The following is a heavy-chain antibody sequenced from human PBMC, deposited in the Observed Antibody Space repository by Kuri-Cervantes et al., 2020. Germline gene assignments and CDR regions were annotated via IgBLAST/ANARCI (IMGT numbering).Heavy chain of an antibody. CDR2: IKSKTDGGTT. J-gene: IGHJ6*02. CDR3: ASPSVATITLPYYYYGMDV. D-gene: IGHD5-12*01. V-gene: IGHV3-15*01. Sequence: SWIRQHPGKGLEWVGRIKSKTDGGTTDYAAPVKGRFTISRDDSKNTLYLQMNSLKTEDTAVYYCASPSVATITLPYYYYGMDVWGQGTTVTVSS.